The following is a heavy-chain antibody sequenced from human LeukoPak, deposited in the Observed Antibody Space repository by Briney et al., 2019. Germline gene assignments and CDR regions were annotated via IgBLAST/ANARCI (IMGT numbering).Heavy chain of an antibody. D-gene: IGHD6-19*01. CDR3: ARNDFGSGWLGDY. CDR1: GSTFSTYA. CDR2: IGGSGGGT. J-gene: IGHJ4*02. V-gene: IGHV3-23*01. Sequence: DPGGSLRLSCAASGSTFSTYAMSWVRQAPGKGLEWVSTIGGSGGGTYYAESVKGRFIISRDTSKNTLFLQMNSLRAEDTALYYCARNDFGSGWLGDYWGQGTLVTVFS.